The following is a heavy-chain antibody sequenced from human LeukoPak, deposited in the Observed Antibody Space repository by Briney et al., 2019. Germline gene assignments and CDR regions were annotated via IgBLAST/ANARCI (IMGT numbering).Heavy chain of an antibody. Sequence: GSSVKVSCKASGGTFSSYAISWVRQAPGQGLEWMGRIIPILGIANYAQKFQGRVTITADKSTSTAYMELSSLRSEDTAVYYCARGPYYYGSGSYMGGYFDYWGQGTLVTVSS. CDR1: GGTFSSYA. CDR2: IIPILGIA. D-gene: IGHD3-10*01. CDR3: ARGPYYYGSGSYMGGYFDY. V-gene: IGHV1-69*04. J-gene: IGHJ4*02.